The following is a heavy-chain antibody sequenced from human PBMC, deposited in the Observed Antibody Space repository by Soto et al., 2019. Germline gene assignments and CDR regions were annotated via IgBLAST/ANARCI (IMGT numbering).Heavy chain of an antibody. CDR1: GYTFTSYA. V-gene: IGHV1-3*01. CDR2: INAGNGNT. D-gene: IGHD6-13*01. J-gene: IGHJ4*02. CDR3: ARWRLIAAAGRNFDY. Sequence: QVQLVQSGAEVKKPGASVKVSCKASGYTFTSYAMHWVRQAPGQRLEWMGWINAGNGNTKYSQKFQGRVTITRDTSASTAYMELSSLRSEDTAVYYCARWRLIAAAGRNFDYWGQGTLVTVSS.